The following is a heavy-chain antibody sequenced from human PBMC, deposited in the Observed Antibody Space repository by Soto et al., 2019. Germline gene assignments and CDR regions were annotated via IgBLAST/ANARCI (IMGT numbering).Heavy chain of an antibody. CDR1: GGTFSSYA. CDR2: TIPIFGTA. Sequence: QVQLVQSGAEVKKPGSSVKVSCKASGGTFSSYAISWVRQAPGQGLEWMGGTIPIFGTANYAQKFQGRVTITADESTSTAYMELSSLRSEDTAVYYCAREWYRCSWTWFDPWGQGTMVTVSS. D-gene: IGHD6-13*01. CDR3: AREWYRCSWTWFDP. V-gene: IGHV1-69*01. J-gene: IGHJ5*02.